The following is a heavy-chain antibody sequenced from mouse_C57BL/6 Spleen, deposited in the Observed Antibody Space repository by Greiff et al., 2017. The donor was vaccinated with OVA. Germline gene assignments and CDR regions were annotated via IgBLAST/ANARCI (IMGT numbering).Heavy chain of an antibody. D-gene: IGHD1-1*01. CDR1: GYTFTSYW. Sequence: QVQLQQPGAELVKPGASVKLSCKASGYTFTSYWMQWVKQRPGQGLEWIGEIDPSDSYTNYNQKFKGKATLTVDTSSSTAYMQRSSLPSEDSAVYYCARRVTTVYAMDYWGQGTSVTVSS. V-gene: IGHV1-50*01. CDR3: ARRVTTVYAMDY. CDR2: IDPSDSYT. J-gene: IGHJ4*01.